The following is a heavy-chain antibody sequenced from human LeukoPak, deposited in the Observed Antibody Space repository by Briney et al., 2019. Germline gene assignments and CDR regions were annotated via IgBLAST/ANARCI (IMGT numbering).Heavy chain of an antibody. CDR3: ATESDTGGPAAGTIAC. D-gene: IGHD6-13*01. CDR1: GHALSDLS. Sequence: GASVKLSCKIPGHALSDLSIHWVRQAPGRGPGWMGGFDPEVGDKMHAQTFPGRVTMTADTATDTNYMELNSLRSGETAAYYCATESDTGGPAAGTIACWGEGTPVTVSS. J-gene: IGHJ4*02. CDR2: FDPEVGDK. V-gene: IGHV1-24*01.